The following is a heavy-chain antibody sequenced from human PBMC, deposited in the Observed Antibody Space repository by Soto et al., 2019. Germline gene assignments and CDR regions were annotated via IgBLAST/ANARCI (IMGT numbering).Heavy chain of an antibody. V-gene: IGHV3-73*02. Sequence: EVQLVESGGGLVQPGGSLKVSCAASGFTFSYSAMHWVRQASGKGLEWVGRIRGKTNSYATTYAASLKGRFTISRDDSKSTTYLQMNSLKAEDTALYSSTSAAMASYWGQGTLVTVSS. J-gene: IGHJ4*02. CDR2: IRGKTNSYAT. CDR1: GFTFSYSA. D-gene: IGHD6-13*01. CDR3: TSAAMASY.